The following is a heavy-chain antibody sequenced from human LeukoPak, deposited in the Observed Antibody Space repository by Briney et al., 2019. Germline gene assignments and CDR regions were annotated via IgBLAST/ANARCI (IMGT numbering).Heavy chain of an antibody. Sequence: PSQTLSLTCTVSGGSISSGSYYWSWIRQPAGKGLEWIGRIYTSGSTNHNPSLKSRVTISVDTSKNQFSLKLSSVTAADTAVYYCAGPRELFFDYWGQGTLVTVSS. CDR2: IYTSGST. D-gene: IGHD1-26*01. J-gene: IGHJ4*02. V-gene: IGHV4-61*02. CDR3: AGPRELFFDY. CDR1: GGSISSGSYY.